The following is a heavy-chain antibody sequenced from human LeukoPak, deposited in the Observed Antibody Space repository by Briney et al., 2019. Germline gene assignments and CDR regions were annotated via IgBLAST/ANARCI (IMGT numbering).Heavy chain of an antibody. V-gene: IGHV1-24*01. CDR3: TRSAVVLPYYFDY. Sequence: ASVKVSCKVSGYTLTGLSMHWVRQAPGKGLEWMGSFDPENGETLYAQEFQGRVTLTEDTSADTAYMELISLRSEDTALYYCTRSAVVLPYYFDYWGQGTLVTVSS. D-gene: IGHD3-22*01. CDR2: FDPENGET. J-gene: IGHJ4*02. CDR1: GYTLTGLS.